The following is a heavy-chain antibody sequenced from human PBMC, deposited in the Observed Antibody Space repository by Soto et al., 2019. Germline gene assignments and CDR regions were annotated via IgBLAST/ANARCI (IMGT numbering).Heavy chain of an antibody. Sequence: SETLSLTCTVSVGSISYYYWGWIRQPPGKGLEWIGSIYYSGNTHYNPSLKSRVTISVDTSMNQFSLNLDSVTAVDSAVYYCVRGGYVHAFDYWGQGALVIVSS. CDR1: VGSISYYY. V-gene: IGHV4-59*01. D-gene: IGHD5-12*01. J-gene: IGHJ4*02. CDR2: IYYSGNT. CDR3: VRGGYVHAFDY.